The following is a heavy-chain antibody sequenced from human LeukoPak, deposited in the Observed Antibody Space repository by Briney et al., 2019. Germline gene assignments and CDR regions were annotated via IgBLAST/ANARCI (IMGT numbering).Heavy chain of an antibody. J-gene: IGHJ4*02. D-gene: IGHD3-22*01. CDR2: IYSGGST. V-gene: IGHV3-53*01. CDR1: GFTFSSYS. CDR3: ASYRDSSGYNPVVLDY. Sequence: GGSLRLSCAASGFTFSSYSMSWFRQAPGKGLEWVSVIYSGGSTYYADSVKGRFTISRDNSKNTLYLQMNSLRAEDTAVYYCASYRDSSGYNPVVLDYWGQGTLVTVSS.